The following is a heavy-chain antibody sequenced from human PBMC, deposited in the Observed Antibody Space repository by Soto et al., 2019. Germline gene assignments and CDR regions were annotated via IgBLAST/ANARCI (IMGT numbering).Heavy chain of an antibody. Sequence: QVQLVQSGAEVKKPGASVKVSCKASGYTFTGYYMHWVRQAPGQGLEWMGWINPNSGGTNHAQKFQGRVTMTRDTSISTAYMELSRLRSDDTAVYYCAREVVPAASWFDPWGQGTLVTVSS. J-gene: IGHJ5*02. CDR1: GYTFTGYY. CDR2: INPNSGGT. CDR3: AREVVPAASWFDP. D-gene: IGHD2-2*01. V-gene: IGHV1-2*02.